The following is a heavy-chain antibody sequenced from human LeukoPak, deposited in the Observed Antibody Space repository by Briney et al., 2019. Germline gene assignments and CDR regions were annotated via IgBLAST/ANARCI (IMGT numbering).Heavy chain of an antibody. J-gene: IGHJ6*03. Sequence: PGRSLRLSCAASGFTFSSYWMHWVRQAPGRGLVWVSRINSDGSSTSYADSVKGRFTISRDNAKNTLYLQMNSLRAEDTAVYYCARGGRHDGHLWFGDLIIYYYDMVVWGKGTTVTISS. CDR2: INSDGSST. D-gene: IGHD3-10*01. CDR1: GFTFSSYW. CDR3: ARGGRHDGHLWFGDLIIYYYDMVV. V-gene: IGHV3-74*01.